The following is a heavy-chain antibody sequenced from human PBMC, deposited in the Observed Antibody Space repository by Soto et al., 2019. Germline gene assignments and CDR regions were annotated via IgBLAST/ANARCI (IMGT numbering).Heavy chain of an antibody. CDR2: ISGSGDRT. Sequence: EVQLLESGGGLVQPGGSLRLSCAASGITISNYPMSWVRQAPGKGLEWVSGISGSGDRTYYADSAKGRFTISKDISKNSLSLQVVSLGVDDTAVYFCVKDDGGSPSTPPLWGQGTLVTVSS. V-gene: IGHV3-23*01. CDR1: GITISNYP. D-gene: IGHD3-10*01. CDR3: VKDDGGSPSTPPL. J-gene: IGHJ4*02.